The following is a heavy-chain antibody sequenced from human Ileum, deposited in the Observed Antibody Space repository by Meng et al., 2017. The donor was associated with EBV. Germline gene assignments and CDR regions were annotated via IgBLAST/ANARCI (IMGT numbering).Heavy chain of an antibody. CDR1: GYSIISTNW. J-gene: IGHJ4*02. V-gene: IGHV4-28*01. D-gene: IGHD3-22*01. CDR2: IYYSGST. Sequence: GPGSVKPPGTRSRTCPVSGYSIISTNWGGWIRQPPGKGLEWIGYIYYSGSTSYNPSLKSRVTMSVDTSKNQFSLNLNSVTAVDTAVYYCARNVPGTSAYYDWGQGTLVTVSS. CDR3: ARNVPGTSAYYD.